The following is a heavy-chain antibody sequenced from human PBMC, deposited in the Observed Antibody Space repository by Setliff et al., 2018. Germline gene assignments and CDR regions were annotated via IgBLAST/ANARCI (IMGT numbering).Heavy chain of an antibody. V-gene: IGHV3-48*01. CDR1: GFTFNTYL. CDR3: VRDDVRGYYMDV. J-gene: IGHJ6*03. Sequence: GGSLRLSCAASGFTFNTYLMNWVRQAPGKGLEWVSHIRDTGTTVHYADSVKGRFTIPRDNAKNSLYLQMNGLRAEDTAVYYCVRDDVRGYYMDVWGKGTTVTVSS. D-gene: IGHD3-10*02. CDR2: IRDTGTTV.